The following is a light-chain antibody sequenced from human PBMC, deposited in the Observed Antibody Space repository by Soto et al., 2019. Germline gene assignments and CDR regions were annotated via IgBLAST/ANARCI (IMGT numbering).Light chain of an antibody. V-gene: IGLV1-40*01. CDR2: GIS. CDR3: HSYDSSLSGYV. CDR1: SCNIGAGYD. J-gene: IGLJ1*01. Sequence: QSVLTQPPSVSGAPGQRVTISCTGSSCNIGAGYDVHWYQQHPGTAPKLLIYGISNRPSGVPDRFSGSKSGTTASLAITGLQAEDEADYYCHSYDSSLSGYVFGTGTKLTVL.